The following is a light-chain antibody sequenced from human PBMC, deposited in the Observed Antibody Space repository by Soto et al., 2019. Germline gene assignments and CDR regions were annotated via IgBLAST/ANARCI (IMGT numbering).Light chain of an antibody. CDR3: QQRSNWPLVT. Sequence: EIVLTQSPATLSLSPGERATLSCRASQSVRSYLAWYQQKPGKPPRLLIYDTSNRATGIPARFSGSGYGTDFTLTIISLDPEDFAVYYCQQRSNWPLVTFGPGTRVDIK. CDR2: DTS. J-gene: IGKJ3*01. CDR1: QSVRSY. V-gene: IGKV3-11*01.